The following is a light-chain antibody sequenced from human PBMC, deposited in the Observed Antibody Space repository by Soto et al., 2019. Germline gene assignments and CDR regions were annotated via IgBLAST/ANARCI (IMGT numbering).Light chain of an antibody. J-gene: IGKJ1*01. CDR3: QQGYSSPWT. Sequence: DIQMTQSPSFLSASVGDRVTLACRASQTISRFLFWYQQKPGEAPNLLIYDAFTLQSGVPSRFSGSGSGTDFTLTIKSLQPEDFATYYCQQGYSSPWTFGQGTK. CDR2: DAF. V-gene: IGKV1-39*01. CDR1: QTISRF.